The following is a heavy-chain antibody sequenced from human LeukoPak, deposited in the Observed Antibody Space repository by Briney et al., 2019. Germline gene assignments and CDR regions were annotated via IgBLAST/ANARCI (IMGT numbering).Heavy chain of an antibody. J-gene: IGHJ6*03. CDR2: LYHPDST. CDR3: ARQYDSYFYYYLDL. CDR1: GYPINNAYY. V-gene: IGHV4-38-2*01. Sequence: SETLSLTCGVSGYPINNAYYWVWIRQPPGKGLGWIGSLYHPDSTYYNPSLKSRVTMSVDTSRNQFSLRLSFVTAADTAVYYCARQYDSYFYYYLDLWGTGTTVTVSS. D-gene: IGHD2-2*01.